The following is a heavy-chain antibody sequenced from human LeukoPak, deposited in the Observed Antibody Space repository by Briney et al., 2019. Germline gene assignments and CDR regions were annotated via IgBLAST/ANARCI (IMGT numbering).Heavy chain of an antibody. CDR2: IYTSGST. Sequence: SETLSLTCTVSGGSISSGSYYWSWIRQPAVKGLEWIGRIYTSGSTNYNPSLKSRVTISVDTSKNQFSLKLSSVTAADTAVYYCARMDDYDAFDIWGQGTMVTVSS. J-gene: IGHJ3*02. V-gene: IGHV4-61*02. CDR3: ARMDDYDAFDI. CDR1: GGSISSGSYY. D-gene: IGHD1-1*01.